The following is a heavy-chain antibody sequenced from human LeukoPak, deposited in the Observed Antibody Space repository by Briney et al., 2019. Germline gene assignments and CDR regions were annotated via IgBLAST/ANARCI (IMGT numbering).Heavy chain of an antibody. Sequence: GGSLRLSCAASGFTVSSNYMSWVRQAPGKGLEWVSVIYSGGSTYYADSVKGRFTISRDNSKNTLYLQMNSLGAEDTAVYYCAKTFSRFTGAFDIWGQGTMVTVSS. CDR3: AKTFSRFTGAFDI. J-gene: IGHJ3*02. V-gene: IGHV3-66*01. CDR1: GFTVSSNY. D-gene: IGHD2-8*02. CDR2: IYSGGST.